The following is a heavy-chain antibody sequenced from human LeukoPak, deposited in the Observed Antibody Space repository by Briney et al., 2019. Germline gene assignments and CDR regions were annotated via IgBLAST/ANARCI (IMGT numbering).Heavy chain of an antibody. D-gene: IGHD3-22*01. CDR3: ARDYYDSSGYAEYSQH. CDR2: ISAYNGNT. CDR1: GYTFTNYG. V-gene: IGHV1-18*01. Sequence: ASVKVSCKASGYTFTNYGISWVRQAPGQGLEWMGWISAYNGNTNYAQKLQGRVTMTTDTSTSTAYMELRSLRSDDTAVYYCARDYYDSSGYAEYSQHWGQGTLVTVSS. J-gene: IGHJ1*01.